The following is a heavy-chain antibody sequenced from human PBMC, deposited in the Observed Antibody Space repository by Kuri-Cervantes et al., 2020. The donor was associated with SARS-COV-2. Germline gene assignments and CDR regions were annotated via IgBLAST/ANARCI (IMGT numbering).Heavy chain of an antibody. D-gene: IGHD6-19*01. Sequence: ASVKVSCKASGYTFTGYHMHWVRQAPGQGLEWMGWINPNSGGTNYAQKLQGRVTMTRDTSISTAYMELSRLRSDDTAVYYCARVPVGGYLKSYFDYWGQGTLVTVSS. CDR2: INPNSGGT. J-gene: IGHJ4*02. V-gene: IGHV1-2*02. CDR3: ARVPVGGYLKSYFDY. CDR1: GYTFTGYH.